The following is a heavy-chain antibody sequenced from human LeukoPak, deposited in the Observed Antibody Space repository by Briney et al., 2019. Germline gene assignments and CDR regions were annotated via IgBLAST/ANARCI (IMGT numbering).Heavy chain of an antibody. CDR3: ARCSGSYQFDY. Sequence: PGGSLRLSCAASGFTFSSYEMNWVRQAPGKGLEWVSYISSSGSTIYYADSVKGRFTISRDNAKNSLYLQMNSLRAEDTAVYYCARCSGSYQFDYWGQETLVTVFS. J-gene: IGHJ4*02. V-gene: IGHV3-48*03. D-gene: IGHD1-26*01. CDR1: GFTFSSYE. CDR2: ISSSGSTI.